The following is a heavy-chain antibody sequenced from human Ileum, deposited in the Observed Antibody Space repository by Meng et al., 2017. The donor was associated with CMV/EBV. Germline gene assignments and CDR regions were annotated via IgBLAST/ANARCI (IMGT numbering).Heavy chain of an antibody. Sequence: SGDYYWSWLRPPPGKRLEWIGYIYYSGSTYYNPSLKSRVTISVDTSKNQFSLKLSSVTAADTAVYYCARVFRGRITIFGVVNWFDPWGQGTLVTVSS. D-gene: IGHD3-3*01. J-gene: IGHJ5*02. CDR1: SGDYY. CDR3: ARVFRGRITIFGVVNWFDP. V-gene: IGHV4-30-4*08. CDR2: IYYSGST.